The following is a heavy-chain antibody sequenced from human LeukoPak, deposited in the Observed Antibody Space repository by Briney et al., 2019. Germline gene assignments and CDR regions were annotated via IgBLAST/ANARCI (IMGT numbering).Heavy chain of an antibody. CDR1: GFNFITAA. D-gene: IGHD5-24*01. CDR3: VKDIQLST. J-gene: IGHJ3*01. Sequence: PGGSLRLSCAASGFNFITAAMTWVRQAPGKGLEWVSLIGSSGGSTYYADSVKGRFTISRDNFNHTLSLQMNSLRVEDTAIYYCVKDIQLSTWGLGTMVPVSS. CDR2: IGSSGGST. V-gene: IGHV3-23*01.